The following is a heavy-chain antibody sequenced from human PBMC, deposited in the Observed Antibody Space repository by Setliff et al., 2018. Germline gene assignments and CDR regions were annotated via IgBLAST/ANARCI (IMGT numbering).Heavy chain of an antibody. D-gene: IGHD3-9*01. J-gene: IGHJ4*02. CDR1: GGSISSSSYY. CDR3: ARTLYDYDILTGPGYYFDY. V-gene: IGHV4-39*07. CDR2: IYYSGST. Sequence: SETLSLTCTVSGGSISSSSYYWGWIRQPPGKGLEWIGSIYYSGSTYYNPSLKSRVTISVDTSKNQFSLKLSPVTAADTAVYYCARTLYDYDILTGPGYYFDYWGQGTLVTSPQ.